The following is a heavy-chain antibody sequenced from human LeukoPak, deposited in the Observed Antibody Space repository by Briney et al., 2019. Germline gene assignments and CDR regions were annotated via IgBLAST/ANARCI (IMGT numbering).Heavy chain of an antibody. D-gene: IGHD1-26*01. CDR1: GGTFSSYA. J-gene: IGHJ6*02. V-gene: IGHV1-69*04. CDR3: AKSLGAAGKASYGMEV. Sequence: SVKVSCKASGGTFSSYAIGWVRQAPGQGLEWMGRIIPILGIANYAQKFQGRVTITADKSTSTAYMELSSLRSEDTAVYYCAKSLGAAGKASYGMEVWGQGTTVTVSS. CDR2: IIPILGIA.